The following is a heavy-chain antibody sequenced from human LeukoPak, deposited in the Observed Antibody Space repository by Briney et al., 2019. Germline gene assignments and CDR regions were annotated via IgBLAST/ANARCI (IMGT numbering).Heavy chain of an antibody. CDR1: GPSISDYY. V-gene: IGHV4-59*01. Sequence: SETLSLTCTVSGPSISDYYWNWIRHPPGKGLEWIGYISYLGNTNYSPPLKSRITMSVDTSNTQFSLRLNSVTAADTAVYHCASYALGWYKIDFWGQGVLVTVSS. D-gene: IGHD6-19*01. J-gene: IGHJ4*02. CDR2: ISYLGNT. CDR3: ASYALGWYKIDF.